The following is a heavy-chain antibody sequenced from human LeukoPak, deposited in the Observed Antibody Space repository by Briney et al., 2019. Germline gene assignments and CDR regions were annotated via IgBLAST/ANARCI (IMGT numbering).Heavy chain of an antibody. CDR2: ISAYNGNT. V-gene: IGHV1-18*01. CDR1: GYTFTSYG. Sequence: ASVKVSCKASGYTFTSYGISWVRQAPGQGLEWMGWISAYNGNTNYAQKLQGRVTMTTDTFTSTVYMELSSLTSDDTAMYYCARALRGGDYSADYWGQGTLVTVSS. CDR3: ARALRGGDYSADY. D-gene: IGHD2-15*01. J-gene: IGHJ4*02.